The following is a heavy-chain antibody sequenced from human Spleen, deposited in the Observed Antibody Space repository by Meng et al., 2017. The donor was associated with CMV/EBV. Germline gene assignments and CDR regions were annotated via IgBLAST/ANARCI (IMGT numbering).Heavy chain of an antibody. CDR2: ISAYNDDT. D-gene: IGHD3-3*01. CDR3: AREGGDYWSGHSNNHDAIDI. J-gene: IGHJ3*02. Sequence: ASVKVSCKAFGYSFTSYGISWVRQAPGQGLEWRGWISAYNDDTNYAQNFQGRVIVTTEISTSTAYMELRSLRADDTAMYYCAREGGDYWSGHSNNHDAIDIWGQGTMVTVSS. V-gene: IGHV1-18*04. CDR1: GYSFTSYG.